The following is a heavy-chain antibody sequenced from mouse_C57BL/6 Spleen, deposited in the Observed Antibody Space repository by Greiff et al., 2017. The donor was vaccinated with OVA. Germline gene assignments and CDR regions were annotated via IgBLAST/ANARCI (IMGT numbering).Heavy chain of an antibody. V-gene: IGHV3-6*01. J-gene: IGHJ2*01. CDR1: GYSITSGYY. CDR2: ISYDGSN. CDR3: ARDPVYDGYLDY. D-gene: IGHD2-3*01. Sequence: EVKLVESGPGLVKPSQSLSLTCSVTGYSITSGYYWNWIRQFPGNKLKWMGYISYDGSNNYNPSLKNRISITRDTSKNQFFLKLNSVTTEDTATYYCARDPVYDGYLDYWGQGTTLTVSS.